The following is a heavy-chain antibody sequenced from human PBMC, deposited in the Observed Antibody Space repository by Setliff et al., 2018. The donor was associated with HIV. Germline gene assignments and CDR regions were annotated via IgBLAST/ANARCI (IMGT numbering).Heavy chain of an antibody. CDR1: GGSISSSSYY. J-gene: IGHJ4*02. CDR2: GSYSGSS. D-gene: IGHD3-10*01. V-gene: IGHV4-39*01. CDR3: TGDYNSGSNRFDY. Sequence: SETLSLTCSVSGGSISSSSYYWGWIRQPTGKGLEWIGSGSYSGSSYYNPSLKSRVTIAVDTSKNQFSLKLSSVTAADTAVYYCTGDYNSGSNRFDYWGQGTPVTVSS.